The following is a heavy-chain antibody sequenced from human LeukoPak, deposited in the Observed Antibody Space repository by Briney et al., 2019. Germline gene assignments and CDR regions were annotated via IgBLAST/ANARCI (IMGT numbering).Heavy chain of an antibody. J-gene: IGHJ4*02. CDR3: AREYGGYIDF. Sequence: GGSLRLSCTASGFTFSNYAMHWVRQAPGKGLHWVAVISYDGTDKYYGDSVKGRFIISRDNSENTLYVQMTSLRVEDTAVYFCAREYGGYIDFWGQGTLVTVSS. CDR1: GFTFSNYA. V-gene: IGHV3-30*04. CDR2: ISYDGTDK. D-gene: IGHD4-23*01.